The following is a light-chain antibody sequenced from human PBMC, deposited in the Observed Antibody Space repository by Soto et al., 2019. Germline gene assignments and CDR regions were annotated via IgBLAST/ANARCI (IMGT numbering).Light chain of an antibody. J-gene: IGKJ2*01. CDR1: QDISSA. V-gene: IGKV1-13*02. CDR2: DAS. CDR3: QQFNSYPYT. Sequence: AIQLTQSPSSLSASVGDIVTITCRSSQDISSALAWYHQKPGKPPKVLIYDASSLQSGVPSRLPSSGSGTDFTLTISSRQPEDFAIYFCQQFNSYPYTFGQGATLEIK.